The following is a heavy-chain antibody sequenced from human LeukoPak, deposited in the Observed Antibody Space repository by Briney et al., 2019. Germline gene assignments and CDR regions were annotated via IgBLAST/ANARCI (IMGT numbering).Heavy chain of an antibody. Sequence: SGPALVKPTQTLTLTCTFSGFSLSTSGMCVSWIRQPPGKALERLARIDWDDDKYYSTSLKTRLTISKDTSKNQVVLTMTNMDPVDTATYYCARTSGSRYYFDYWGQGTLVTVSS. D-gene: IGHD1-26*01. CDR3: ARTSGSRYYFDY. V-gene: IGHV2-70*11. J-gene: IGHJ4*02. CDR1: GFSLSTSGMC. CDR2: IDWDDDK.